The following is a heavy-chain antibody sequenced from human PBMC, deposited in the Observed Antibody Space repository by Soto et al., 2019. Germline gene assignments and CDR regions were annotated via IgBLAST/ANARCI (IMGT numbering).Heavy chain of an antibody. V-gene: IGHV4-39*01. J-gene: IGHJ4*02. CDR1: GGSISSSSYY. D-gene: IGHD4-17*01. CDR3: ASYYDYGDYYFDY. CDR2: IYNGEST. Sequence: SETLSLTCAVSGGSISSSSYYWGWIRQPPGKGLEWIGSIYNGESTYYNPSLKSRVTISADTSKNQFSLKLSYVTAADSVFFYCASYYDYGDYYFDYWGQGTLVTVSS.